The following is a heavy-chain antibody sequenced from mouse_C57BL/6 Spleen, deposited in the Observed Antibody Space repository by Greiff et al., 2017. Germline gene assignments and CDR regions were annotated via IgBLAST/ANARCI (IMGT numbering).Heavy chain of an antibody. CDR2: IDPSDSET. D-gene: IGHD2-1*01. J-gene: IGHJ3*01. Sequence: QVQLQQPGAELVRPGSSVKLSCKASGYTFTSYWMHWVKQRPIQGLEWIGNIDPSDSETHYNQKFKDKATLTVDKSSSTAYMQLSSLTSEDSAVYYCARDRCNSLAYWGQGTLVTVSA. CDR3: ARDRCNSLAY. CDR1: GYTFTSYW. V-gene: IGHV1-52*01.